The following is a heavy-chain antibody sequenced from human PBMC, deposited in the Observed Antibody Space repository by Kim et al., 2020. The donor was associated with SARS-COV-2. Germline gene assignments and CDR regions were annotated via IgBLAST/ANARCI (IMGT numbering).Heavy chain of an antibody. CDR2: IYYSGST. J-gene: IGHJ2*01. D-gene: IGHD6-13*01. CDR3: ARHWAAAGWYFDL. CDR1: GGSISSSSYY. V-gene: IGHV4-39*01. Sequence: SETLSLTCTVSGGSISSSSYYWGWIRQPPGKGLEWIGSIYYSGSTNYNPSLKSRVTISVDTSKNHLSLKLRAVAAADTAVDYCARHWAAAGWYFDLWGRGALGTVSS.